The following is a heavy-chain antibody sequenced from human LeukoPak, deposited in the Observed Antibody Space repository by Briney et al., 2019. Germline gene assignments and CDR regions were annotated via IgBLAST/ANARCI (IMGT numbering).Heavy chain of an antibody. CDR1: GFTFSSYA. V-gene: IGHV3-23*01. J-gene: IGHJ4*02. Sequence: GGSLRLSCAASGFTFSSYAMSWVRQAPGKGLEWVSAISGSGGSTYYADSVKGRFIISRDNSKNTLHLQMNSLRVEDTAVYYCVRDQESRWGSFYWGQGTQVTVSS. CDR3: VRDQESRWGSFY. D-gene: IGHD2-21*01. CDR2: ISGSGGST.